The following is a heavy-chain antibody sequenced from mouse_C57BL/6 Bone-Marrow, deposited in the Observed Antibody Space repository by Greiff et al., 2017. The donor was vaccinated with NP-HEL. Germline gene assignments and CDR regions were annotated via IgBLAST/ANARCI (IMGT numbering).Heavy chain of an antibody. CDR3: ARSGGSYWYFDV. D-gene: IGHD3-1*01. V-gene: IGHV14-2*01. CDR2: IDPEDGET. CDR1: GFNIKDYY. Sequence: EVKLMESGAELVKPGASVKLSCTASGFNIKDYYMHWVKQRTEQGLEWIGRIDPEDGETKSAPQFQGKATITADTSSNTAYLQLSSLTSEDTAVYYCARSGGSYWYFDVWGTGTTVTVSS. J-gene: IGHJ1*03.